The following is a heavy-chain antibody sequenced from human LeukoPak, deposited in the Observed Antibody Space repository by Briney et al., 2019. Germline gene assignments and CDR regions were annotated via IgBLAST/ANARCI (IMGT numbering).Heavy chain of an antibody. CDR2: ISSSGST. V-gene: IGHV4-39*01. CDR3: ARRYYGSLSYPAYFDY. Sequence: PSETLSLTCTVSGGSISSFSYYWEWVRQPPGLGLEWIGGISSSGSTYYNPSLKSRSTISVDTSKNQFSLRLNSLTAADTAVYYCARRYYGSLSYPAYFDYWGQGTLVTVSS. J-gene: IGHJ4*02. CDR1: GGSISSFSYY. D-gene: IGHD3-10*01.